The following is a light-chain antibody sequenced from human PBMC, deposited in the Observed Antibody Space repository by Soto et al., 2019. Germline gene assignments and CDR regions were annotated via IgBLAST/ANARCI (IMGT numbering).Light chain of an antibody. J-gene: IGLJ3*02. V-gene: IGLV1-44*01. CDR3: EAWDGGPSGRL. CDR2: SNN. Sequence: QSVLTQPPSASGTPGQRVTISCSGSSSNIGSNNVNWYQQLAGTAPTLLIYSNNQRPSGGADPFSGSKSGTSASLPVNGLRPEDEANDDCEAWDGGPSGRLFGGGTKVTVL. CDR1: SSNIGSNN.